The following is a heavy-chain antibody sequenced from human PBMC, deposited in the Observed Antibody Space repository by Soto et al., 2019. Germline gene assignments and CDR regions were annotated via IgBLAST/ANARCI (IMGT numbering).Heavy chain of an antibody. CDR1: GFTFSSYG. CDR2: ISYDGSNK. CDR3: AKTPSYYDSSGYCDY. J-gene: IGHJ4*02. D-gene: IGHD3-22*01. V-gene: IGHV3-30*18. Sequence: QVQLVESGGGVVQPRRSLRLSCAASGFTFSSYGMHWVRQAPGKGLEWVAVISYDGSNKYYADSVKGRFTISRDNSKNTLYLQMNSLRAEDTAVYYCAKTPSYYDSSGYCDYWGQGTLVTVSS.